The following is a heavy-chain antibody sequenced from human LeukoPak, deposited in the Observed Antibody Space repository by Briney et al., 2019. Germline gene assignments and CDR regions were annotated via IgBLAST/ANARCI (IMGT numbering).Heavy chain of an antibody. J-gene: IGHJ3*02. CDR2: IIPILGIA. V-gene: IGHV1-69*04. D-gene: IGHD4-17*01. CDR3: ARPGGDTVTTRLAFDI. CDR1: GGTFSSYA. Sequence: GASVKVSCKASGGTFSSYAISWVRQAPGQGLEWMGRIIPILGIANYAQKFQGRVTITADKSTSTAYMELSSLRSEDTAVYYCARPGGDTVTTRLAFDIWGQGTMVTVSS.